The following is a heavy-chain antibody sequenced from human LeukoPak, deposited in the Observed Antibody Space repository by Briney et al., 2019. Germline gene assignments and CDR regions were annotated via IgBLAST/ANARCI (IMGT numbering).Heavy chain of an antibody. J-gene: IGHJ6*03. CDR1: GYPFIAHW. V-gene: IGHV5-51*01. Sequence: GESLKISCKGSGYPFIAHWIGWVRQMPGKGLEWMGIIYPEDSDTRYSPSFQGHVTISVDKSSNTAFLQWSGLKASDTAMYFCARHRTPYCGAGCLPDSMDVWGKGTTVTVSS. CDR3: ARHRTPYCGAGCLPDSMDV. D-gene: IGHD2-21*01. CDR2: IYPEDSDT.